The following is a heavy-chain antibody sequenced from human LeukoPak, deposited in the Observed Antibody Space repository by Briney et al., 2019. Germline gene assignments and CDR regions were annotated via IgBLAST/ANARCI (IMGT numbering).Heavy chain of an antibody. D-gene: IGHD6-13*01. CDR2: IDYSGRT. J-gene: IGHJ4*02. CDR3: ARHSSSWYAAN. V-gene: IGHV4-59*08. CDR1: GGSFSGYY. Sequence: SETLSLTCAVYGGSFSGYYWSWIRQPPGKGLEWIGYIDYSGRTNYNPSLRSRVTISVGTSKNNFSLKLSSVTAADTAVYYCARHSSSWYAANWGQGTLVTVSS.